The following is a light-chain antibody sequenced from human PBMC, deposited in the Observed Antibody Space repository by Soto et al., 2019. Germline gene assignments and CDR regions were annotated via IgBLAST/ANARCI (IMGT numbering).Light chain of an antibody. V-gene: IGKV3-20*01. CDR2: GAS. J-gene: IGKJ4*01. CDR1: QSVSIK. CDR3: QQYGVSPT. Sequence: EIVMTQSPATLSVSPGERATLSCRASQSVSIKLAWYQQRPGQAPRLLIYGASGRAAGIPDRFSGSGSGTDFTLSISRLEPEDFAVYYCQQYGVSPTFGGGTKVDIK.